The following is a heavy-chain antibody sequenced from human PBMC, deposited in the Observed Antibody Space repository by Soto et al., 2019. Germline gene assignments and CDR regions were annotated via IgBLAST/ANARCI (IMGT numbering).Heavy chain of an antibody. Sequence: QVQLVESGGGVVQPGRSLRLSCAASGFTFSYYAMHWVRQAPGKGLEWVALISYSGNNKYYADSVKGRFTISRDNSENTPYLQVNSLGPEDTAIYYCARTPETSGYYYYFDSWGQGTLITVSS. CDR2: ISYSGNNK. J-gene: IGHJ4*02. D-gene: IGHD3-22*01. V-gene: IGHV3-30-3*01. CDR3: ARTPETSGYYYYFDS. CDR1: GFTFSYYA.